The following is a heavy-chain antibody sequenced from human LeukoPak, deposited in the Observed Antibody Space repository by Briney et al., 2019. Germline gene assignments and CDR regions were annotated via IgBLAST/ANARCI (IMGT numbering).Heavy chain of an antibody. Sequence: SETLSLTCTVCGGSISSDYWGCIRQPPGKGLEWIGYVFYSGSTNYNPSLRSRVTVSVDTSKNQFSLKLSSVTAADTAVYCCARFVATGPDYWGQGTLVTVSS. J-gene: IGHJ4*02. CDR3: ARFVATGPDY. CDR2: VFYSGST. V-gene: IGHV4-59*01. CDR1: GGSISSDY. D-gene: IGHD1-1*01.